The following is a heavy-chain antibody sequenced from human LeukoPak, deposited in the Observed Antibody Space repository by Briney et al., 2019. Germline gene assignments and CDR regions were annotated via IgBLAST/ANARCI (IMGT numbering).Heavy chain of an antibody. J-gene: IGHJ3*02. CDR3: ATPAPAVVVAARGGAFDI. CDR1: GGSFSGYY. V-gene: IGHV4-34*01. Sequence: PSETLSLTCAVYGGSFSGYYWSWIRQPPGKGLEWIGEINHSGSTNYNPSLKSRVTISVDTSKNQFSLRLTSVTAADTAVYYCATPAPAVVVAARGGAFDIWGQGKMVTVSS. D-gene: IGHD2-15*01. CDR2: INHSGST.